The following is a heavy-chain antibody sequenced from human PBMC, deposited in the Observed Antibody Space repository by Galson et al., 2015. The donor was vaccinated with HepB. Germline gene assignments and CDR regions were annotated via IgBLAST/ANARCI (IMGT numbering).Heavy chain of an antibody. D-gene: IGHD5-24*01. CDR1: GFTVSSNY. CDR2: IYSGGST. Sequence: SLRLSCAASGFTVSSNYMSWVRQAPGKGLEWVSVIYSGGSTYYADSVKGRFTISRDNSKNTLYLQMNSLRAEDTAVYYCARDGTSRDGYNYYYYYYYGMDVWGQGTTVTVSS. V-gene: IGHV3-66*01. J-gene: IGHJ6*02. CDR3: ARDGTSRDGYNYYYYYYYGMDV.